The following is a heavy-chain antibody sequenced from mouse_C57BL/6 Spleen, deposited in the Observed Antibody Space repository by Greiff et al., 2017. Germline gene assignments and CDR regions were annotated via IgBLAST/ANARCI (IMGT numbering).Heavy chain of an antibody. CDR3: AIPIYYDYDGDYYAMDY. Sequence: QVQLQQPGAELVKPGASVKLSCKASGYTFTSYWMHWVKQRPGRGLEWIGRIDPNSGGTKYNEKFKSKATLTVDKPSSTAYMQLSSLTSEDSAVYYCAIPIYYDYDGDYYAMDYWGQGTSVTVSS. CDR1: GYTFTSYW. V-gene: IGHV1-72*01. J-gene: IGHJ4*01. D-gene: IGHD2-4*01. CDR2: IDPNSGGT.